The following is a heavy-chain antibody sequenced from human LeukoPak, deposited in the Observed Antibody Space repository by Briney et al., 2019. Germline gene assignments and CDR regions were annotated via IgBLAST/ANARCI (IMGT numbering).Heavy chain of an antibody. CDR1: AGSISSYY. Sequence: SETRSLTCTVAAGSISSYYWSWIRQPPGKGLEWIGYIYYSGSTNYNPSLKSRVTISVDTSKNQFSLKLSSVTAADTAVYYCARHGTYGSGSYYYYYYGMDVWGQGTTVTVSS. CDR2: IYYSGST. D-gene: IGHD3-10*01. V-gene: IGHV4-59*08. CDR3: ARHGTYGSGSYYYYYYGMDV. J-gene: IGHJ6*02.